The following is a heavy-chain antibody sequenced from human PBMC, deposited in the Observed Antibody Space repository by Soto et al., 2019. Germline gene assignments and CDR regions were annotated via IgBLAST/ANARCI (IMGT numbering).Heavy chain of an antibody. CDR2: ISYDGSNK. Sequence: QVQLVESGGGVVQPGRSLRLSCAASGFTFSSYAMHWVRQAPGKGLEWVAVISYDGSNKYYADSVKGRFTISRDNSKNTLYLQMNSLRSEDTAVYYWAREPGAIDFAEWTYYFDYWCQGSLVTVSS. CDR1: GFTFSSYA. CDR3: AREPGAIDFAEWTYYFDY. D-gene: IGHD3-3*01. J-gene: IGHJ4*02. V-gene: IGHV3-30-3*01.